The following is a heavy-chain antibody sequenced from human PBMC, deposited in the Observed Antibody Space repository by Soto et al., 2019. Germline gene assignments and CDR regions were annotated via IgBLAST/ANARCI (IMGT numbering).Heavy chain of an antibody. CDR3: ARDERFSYYNYGMDV. J-gene: IGHJ6*02. CDR2: INPGDSDI. D-gene: IGHD1-1*01. V-gene: IGHV5-51*01. CDR1: AYSFTTYR. Sequence: SLKVSWKASAYSFTTYRIAWVRQMPGKCLEWMVIINPGDSDIRYSLSFQGQLTISADNSISTAYLQWRILKGSDTTKSCCARDERFSYYNYGMDVWDPGTVLTVSS.